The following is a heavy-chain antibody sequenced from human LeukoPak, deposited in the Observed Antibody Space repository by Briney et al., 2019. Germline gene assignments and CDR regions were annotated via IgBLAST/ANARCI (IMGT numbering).Heavy chain of an antibody. D-gene: IGHD2-21*02. CDR3: ARLPGCSGADCFRAFDI. CDR2: IHHSGSA. V-gene: IGHV4-59*08. Sequence: SETLSLTCTVSGDSISSYYWIWLRQPPGKGLEWIGYIHHSGSANYNPSLRSRITMSVDTSKNHFSLSLTSVTAADTAVYYCARLPGCSGADCFRAFDIWGQGTMVTVSS. CDR1: GDSISSYY. J-gene: IGHJ3*02.